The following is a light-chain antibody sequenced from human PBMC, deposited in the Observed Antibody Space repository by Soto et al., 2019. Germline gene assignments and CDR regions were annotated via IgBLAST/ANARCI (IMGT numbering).Light chain of an antibody. CDR3: QQYKYLYT. V-gene: IGKV1-5*01. CDR2: DAS. J-gene: IGKJ2*01. CDR1: HDISSW. Sequence: DIPMTQSPSTLSASVGDRVTITCRASHDISSWLAWYQQKPGKAPKLMIYDASSLESGVPSRFSGSGSSTEYTLPISSLQPDDFATYYGQQYKYLYTFRQGTTLESK.